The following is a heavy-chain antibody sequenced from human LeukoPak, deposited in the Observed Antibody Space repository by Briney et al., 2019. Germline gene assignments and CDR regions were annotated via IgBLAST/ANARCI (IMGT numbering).Heavy chain of an antibody. CDR1: GGSISSYY. J-gene: IGHJ6*03. CDR3: ARVRTPNYDFWSGYYVDV. V-gene: IGHV4-4*07. D-gene: IGHD3-3*01. Sequence: SETLSLTCTVSGGSISSYYWSWIRQPAGKGLEWIGRIYTSGSTNYNPSLKSRVTMSVDTSKNQFSLKLSSVTAADTAVYYCARVRTPNYDFWSGYYVDVWGKGTTVTVSS. CDR2: IYTSGST.